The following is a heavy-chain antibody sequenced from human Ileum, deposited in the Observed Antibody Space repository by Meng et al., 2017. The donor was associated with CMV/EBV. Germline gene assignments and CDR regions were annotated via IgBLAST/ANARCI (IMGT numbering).Heavy chain of an antibody. J-gene: IGHJ3*01. CDR1: GYAFSNYW. CDR3: ARPRNAYDNSGTFNV. Sequence: GESLKISCQASGYAFSNYWIGWVRQLPGKGLEWMGIMSPGDSDIRYSPSFLGQVTMSADKSTNTAYLEWRSLQASDTAMYYCARPRNAYDNSGTFNVWGQGTMVTVS. V-gene: IGHV5-51*01. D-gene: IGHD3-9*01. CDR2: MSPGDSDI.